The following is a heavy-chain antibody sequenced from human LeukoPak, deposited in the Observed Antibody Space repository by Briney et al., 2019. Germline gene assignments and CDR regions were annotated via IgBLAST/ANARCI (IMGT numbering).Heavy chain of an antibody. D-gene: IGHD2-21*02. CDR3: ARSIVVVTYLAY. V-gene: IGHV3-30-3*01. CDR2: ISYDGNNK. CDR1: GFAFSSYA. Sequence: PGGSLRLSCAASGFAFSSYALYWVRQAPGQGLQWVASISYDGNNKYYADSVRGRFTISRDSAKNTLYLQMNSLSTEDTAMYYCARSIVVVTYLAYWGQGTLVTVSS. J-gene: IGHJ4*02.